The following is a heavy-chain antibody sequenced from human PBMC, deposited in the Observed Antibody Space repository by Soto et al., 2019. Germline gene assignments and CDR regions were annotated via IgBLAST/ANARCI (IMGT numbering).Heavy chain of an antibody. CDR3: ARSKGYSGYDWLYYYYGMDV. Sequence: GESLKISCKGSGYSFTSYWISWVRQMPGKGLEWMGRIDPSDSDTNYSPSFQGHVTISADKSISTAYLQWSSLKASDTAMYYCARSKGYSGYDWLYYYYGMDVWGQGTTVTVSS. CDR2: IDPSDSDT. J-gene: IGHJ6*02. CDR1: GYSFTSYW. V-gene: IGHV5-10-1*01. D-gene: IGHD5-12*01.